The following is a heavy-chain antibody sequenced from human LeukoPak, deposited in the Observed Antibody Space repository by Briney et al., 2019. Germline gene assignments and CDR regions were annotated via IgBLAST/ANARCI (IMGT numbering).Heavy chain of an antibody. J-gene: IGHJ4*02. CDR3: AKGSRGSFLGSADY. V-gene: IGHV3-23*01. CDR1: GFTFSSYA. Sequence: QTGGPLRLSCAASGFTFSSYAMIWVRQAPGKGLKGVSAISGSGGSAYYADTVKGRFTISRDNSKNTLYLQINSLRAEDTAVYYCAKGSRGSFLGSADYWGQGTLVTVSS. D-gene: IGHD1-26*01. CDR2: ISGSGGSA.